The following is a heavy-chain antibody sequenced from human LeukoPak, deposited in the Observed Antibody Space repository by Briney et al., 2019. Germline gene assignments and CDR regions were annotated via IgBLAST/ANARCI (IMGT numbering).Heavy chain of an antibody. CDR2: ISYDGSNK. D-gene: IGHD3-22*01. Sequence: GGSLRLSCAASGFIFSSYAMHWVRQAPGKGLEWVAVISYDGSNKYYADSVKGRFTISRDNSKNTLYLQMNSLRAEDTAVYYCARDSDSSGPNWFDPWGQGTLVTVSS. J-gene: IGHJ5*02. CDR3: ARDSDSSGPNWFDP. V-gene: IGHV3-30-3*01. CDR1: GFIFSSYA.